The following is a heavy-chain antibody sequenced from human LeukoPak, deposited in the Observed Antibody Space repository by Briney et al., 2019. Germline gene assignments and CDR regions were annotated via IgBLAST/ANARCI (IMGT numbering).Heavy chain of an antibody. D-gene: IGHD2-2*01. Sequence: ASVKVSXKTSGYTFTDYYIHSVRQAPGQGLEWMGGINPKSGGTHFAQKLQGRVIMTRDTSVDTAYMELNSLRSDDTAVYYCASADLRYCSITNCLSFDYWGQGTLVTVSS. CDR3: ASADLRYCSITNCLSFDY. CDR1: GYTFTDYY. CDR2: INPKSGGT. J-gene: IGHJ4*02. V-gene: IGHV1-2*02.